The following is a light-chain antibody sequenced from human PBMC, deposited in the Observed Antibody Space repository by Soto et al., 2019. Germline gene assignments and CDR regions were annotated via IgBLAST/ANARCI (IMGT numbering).Light chain of an antibody. CDR2: GAS. V-gene: IGKV3-20*01. CDR3: QQYDNSPLT. J-gene: IGKJ4*01. Sequence: EIVLTQSPGTLSLSPGERATLSCRASQPISSHNYLAWYQQKPGQAPRVLIYGASRRATGISDRFSGSGSGTDFTLTISRLEPEDFAAYYCQQYDNSPLTFGGGTKVEIK. CDR1: QPISSHNY.